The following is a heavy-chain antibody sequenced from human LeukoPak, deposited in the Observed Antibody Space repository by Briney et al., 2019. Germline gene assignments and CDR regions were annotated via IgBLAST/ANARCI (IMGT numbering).Heavy chain of an antibody. J-gene: IGHJ6*02. D-gene: IGHD2-8*01. CDR1: GFTFDDYA. CDR2: ISWNSDNI. Sequence: GGSLRLSCAASGFTFDDYAMHWVRQAPGKGLEWVSGISWNSDNIVYADSVKGRFTISRDSAKNSLYLQMNSLRAEDTALYYCSLMGTGYYYGMDVWGQGTTVTVSS. CDR3: SLMGTGYYYGMDV. V-gene: IGHV3-9*01.